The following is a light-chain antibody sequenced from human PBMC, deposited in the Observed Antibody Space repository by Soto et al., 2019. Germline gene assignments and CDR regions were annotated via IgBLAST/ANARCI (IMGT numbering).Light chain of an antibody. CDR1: KHINTS. Sequence: IQTTHSPSSLSQSLLDSVTITCHPTKHINTSLNWYQQKPAKAPHLLLYAASSLHSGVPSTFSGSGSGTDFTLPISSLQPEDFATSYCQQSFSCPPWTFGQGTKVDIK. CDR3: QQSFSCPPWT. J-gene: IGKJ1*01. CDR2: AAS. V-gene: IGKV1-39*01.